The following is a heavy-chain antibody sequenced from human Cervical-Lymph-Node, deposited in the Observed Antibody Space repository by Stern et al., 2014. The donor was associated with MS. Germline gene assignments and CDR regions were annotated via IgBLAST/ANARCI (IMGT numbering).Heavy chain of an antibody. CDR3: ARDLGYGSGGSCPTHAQH. CDR2: IIPILGIA. D-gene: IGHD2-15*01. V-gene: IGHV1-69*04. J-gene: IGHJ1*01. Sequence: VQLVQSGAEVKKPGSSVKVSCKASGGTFSSYTISWVRQAPGQGLEWMGRIIPILGIAHYAQKVQGRVTITADKSTSTAYMELSSLRSEDTAVYYCARDLGYGSGGSCPTHAQHWGQGTLVTVSS. CDR1: GGTFSSYT.